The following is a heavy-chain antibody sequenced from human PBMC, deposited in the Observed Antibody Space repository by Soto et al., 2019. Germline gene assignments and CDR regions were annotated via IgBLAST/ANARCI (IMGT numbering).Heavy chain of an antibody. V-gene: IGHV4-39*01. CDR1: GDSINSDKYY. D-gene: IGHD3-9*01. CDR2: IYYRGNT. J-gene: IGHJ4*02. CDR3: ARLEGLATISYYFDF. Sequence: QLQESGPGLVKPSETLSLTCSVSGDSINSDKYYWGWIRQPPGKGLEWIGSIYYRGNTYYNPSPQTRVTISLDKSKSQFSLRLNSVTAADSAVYFCARLEGLATISYYFDFWGQGAQVTVSS.